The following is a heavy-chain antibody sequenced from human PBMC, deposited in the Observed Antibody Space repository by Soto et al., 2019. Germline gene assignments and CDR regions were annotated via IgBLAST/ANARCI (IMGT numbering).Heavy chain of an antibody. J-gene: IGHJ3*02. D-gene: IGHD2-21*01. Sequence: QVQLVQSRAEVKKPGSAVKVSCKDSGGTFSTYSMFWVRQAPGQGLEWMGRIIPMLGIANYAQKFQGRVTLTADKSTGTAYMGLSSLRSEDTALYYCTIGSRSGEVFDIWGQGTRVTVSS. CDR3: TIGSRSGEVFDI. CDR2: IIPMLGIA. V-gene: IGHV1-69*02. CDR1: GGTFSTYS.